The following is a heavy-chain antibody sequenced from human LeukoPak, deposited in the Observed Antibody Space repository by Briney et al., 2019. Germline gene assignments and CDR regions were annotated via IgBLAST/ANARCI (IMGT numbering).Heavy chain of an antibody. V-gene: IGHV4-39*01. CDR2: IYYSGNT. D-gene: IGHD6-13*01. CDR3: ARLPSSSWLNWFDP. J-gene: IGHJ5*02. Sequence: PSETLSLTCTVSGGSISSSSYYWGWLRQPPGKGRECIGSIYYSGNTYYNPSLKSRVTVSVDTSKNQFSLKLNSVTAADTAVYYCARLPSSSWLNWFDPWGQGTLVTASS. CDR1: GGSISSSSYY.